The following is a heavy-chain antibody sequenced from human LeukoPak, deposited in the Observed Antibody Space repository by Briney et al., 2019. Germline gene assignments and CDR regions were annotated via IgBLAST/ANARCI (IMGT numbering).Heavy chain of an antibody. CDR2: INWNGGST. CDR3: ARVYGSSWYYYYYYMDV. D-gene: IGHD6-13*01. V-gene: IGHV3-20*04. J-gene: IGHJ6*03. CDR1: GFTFDDYG. Sequence: VGSLRLSCAASGFTFDDYGMSWVRQAPGPGLEWVSGINWNGGSTGYADSVKGRFTISRDNAKNSLYLQMNSLRAEDTALYYCARVYGSSWYYYYYYMDVWGKGTTVTVSS.